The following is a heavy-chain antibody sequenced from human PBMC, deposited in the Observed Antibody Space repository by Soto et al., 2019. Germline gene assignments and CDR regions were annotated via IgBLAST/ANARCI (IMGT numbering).Heavy chain of an antibody. J-gene: IGHJ3*02. CDR2: IYYSGST. CDR3: ASPYYYDSSGFLGAFDI. CDR1: GGSISSSSYY. Sequence: QLQLQESGPGLVKPSETLSLTCTVSGGSISSSSYYWGWIRQPPGKGLEWIGSIYYSGSTYYNPSLKSRVTISVDTSKNQFSLKLSSVTAADTAVYYCASPYYYDSSGFLGAFDIWGQGTMVTVSS. V-gene: IGHV4-39*01. D-gene: IGHD3-22*01.